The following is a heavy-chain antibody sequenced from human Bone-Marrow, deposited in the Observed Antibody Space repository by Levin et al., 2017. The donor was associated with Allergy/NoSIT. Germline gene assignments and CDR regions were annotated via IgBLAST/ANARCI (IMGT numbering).Heavy chain of an antibody. CDR2: IYHTGST. CDR1: GGSISSSDW. J-gene: IGHJ4*02. V-gene: IGHV4-4*02. Sequence: PSETLSLTCAVSGGSISSSDWWSWVRQPPGKGLEWIGEIYHTGSTKYNPSLKSRVTLSVDESKNQFSMRLTSVTAADTAIYYCARGVPSDFWGQGTLVTVSS. D-gene: IGHD3-10*01. CDR3: ARGVPSDF.